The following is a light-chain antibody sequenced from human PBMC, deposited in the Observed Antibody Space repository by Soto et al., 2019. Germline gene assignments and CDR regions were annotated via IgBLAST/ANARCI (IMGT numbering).Light chain of an antibody. J-gene: IGKJ4*01. Sequence: EIVMTQSPATLSVSPGERVTLSCRATQSVSSNLAWYQQKPGQAPRLLIYGASTRATGTPARFSGSGSGTEFTLTISSLQSEDVAVYYCQQYNNWPPLTFGGGTKVEIK. CDR2: GAS. CDR1: QSVSSN. V-gene: IGKV3-15*01. CDR3: QQYNNWPPLT.